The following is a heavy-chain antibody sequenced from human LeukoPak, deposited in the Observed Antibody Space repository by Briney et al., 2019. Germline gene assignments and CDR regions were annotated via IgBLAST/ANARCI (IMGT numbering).Heavy chain of an antibody. Sequence: SVNVSCKASGYTLTSYDTNWVRQATEQGLEWMGWMNPNSGNTGYAQKFQGRVTMTRNTSISTAYMELSRLRSEDTAVYYCAIRYGAGEKYYYYYYMDVWAKGPRSPSP. CDR2: MNPNSGNT. CDR3: AIRYGAGEKYYYYYYMDV. J-gene: IGHJ6*03. CDR1: GYTLTSYD. V-gene: IGHV1-8*01. D-gene: IGHD3-10*01.